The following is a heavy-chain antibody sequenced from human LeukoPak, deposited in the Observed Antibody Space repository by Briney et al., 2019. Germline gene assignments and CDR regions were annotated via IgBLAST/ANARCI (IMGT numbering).Heavy chain of an antibody. CDR3: ATAKEMATSSIDY. CDR2: FNPEDGET. Sequence: ASVKVSCKVSGYTLAELSMHWVRQAPGKGLEWMGGFNPEDGETIYAQRFQGRVTMTEDTSTDTAYMELSSLRSEDTAVYYCATAKEMATSSIDYWGQGTLVTVSS. CDR1: GYTLAELS. J-gene: IGHJ4*02. D-gene: IGHD5-24*01. V-gene: IGHV1-24*01.